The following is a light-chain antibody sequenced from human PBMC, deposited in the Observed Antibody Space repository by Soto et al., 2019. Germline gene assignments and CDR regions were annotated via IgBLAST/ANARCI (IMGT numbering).Light chain of an antibody. V-gene: IGLV1-51*01. J-gene: IGLJ3*02. Sequence: QSVLTQPPSISAAPGQKVTISCSGGSSNIGNKYVFWYQQLPGTAPKLLIYDNNKRPSGIPDRFSGSKSGTSATLGITGLQTGDEADYYCGTWDSSLSAGVFGGGTQLTVL. CDR1: SSNIGNKY. CDR2: DNN. CDR3: GTWDSSLSAGV.